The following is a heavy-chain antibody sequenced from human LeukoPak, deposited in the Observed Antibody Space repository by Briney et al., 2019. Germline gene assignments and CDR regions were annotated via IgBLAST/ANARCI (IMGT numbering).Heavy chain of an antibody. V-gene: IGHV1-24*01. D-gene: IGHD3-22*01. CDR2: FDPEDGET. CDR1: GYTLTELS. J-gene: IGHJ4*02. CDR3: VTMKQDRYDSRGPFDS. Sequence: ASVKVSCKVSGYTLTELSMHWVRQAPGKGLEWMGGFDPEDGETIYAQKFQGRVTMTEDTSTDTAYMELSSLRYADTAVYFCVTMKQDRYDSRGPFDSWGQGSLVTVSS.